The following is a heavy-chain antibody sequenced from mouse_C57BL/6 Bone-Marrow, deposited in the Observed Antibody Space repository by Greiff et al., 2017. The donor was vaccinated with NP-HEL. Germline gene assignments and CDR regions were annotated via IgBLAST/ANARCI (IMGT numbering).Heavy chain of an antibody. V-gene: IGHV1-55*01. CDR1: GYTFTSYW. CDR2: IYPGSGST. CDR3: AREGVYITMDY. D-gene: IGHD1-3*01. Sequence: QVQLQQPGAELVKPGASVKMSCKASGYTFTSYWITWVKQRPGQGLEWIGDIYPGSGSTNYNEKFKSKATLTVDTSSSTAYMQLSSLTSEYSAVYYCAREGVYITMDYWGQGTSVTVSS. J-gene: IGHJ4*01.